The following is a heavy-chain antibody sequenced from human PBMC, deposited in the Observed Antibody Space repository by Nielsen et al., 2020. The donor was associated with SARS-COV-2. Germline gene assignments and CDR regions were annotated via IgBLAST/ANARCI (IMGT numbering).Heavy chain of an antibody. V-gene: IGHV5-51*01. D-gene: IGHD3-9*01. CDR1: GYSFSTNW. CDR3: ARLSHDYDILTGYYDY. CDR2: IFPGDSDA. J-gene: IGHJ4*02. Sequence: GESLKISCKGYGYSFSTNWLAWVRQTPGKGLEWMGIIFPGDSDARYSPSFQGQVTISADKSTDTAYLQWSSLKASDTAMYYCARLSHDYDILTGYYDYWGQGTLVTVSS.